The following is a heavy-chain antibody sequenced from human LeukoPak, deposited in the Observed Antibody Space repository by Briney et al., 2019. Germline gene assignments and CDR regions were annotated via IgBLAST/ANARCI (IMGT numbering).Heavy chain of an antibody. V-gene: IGHV4-4*07. CDR3: ARETRTRTTVVTPGYYYYYMDV. CDR2: IYTSGST. J-gene: IGHJ6*03. Sequence: SETLSLTCAVYGGSFSGYYWSWIRQPPGKGLEWIGRIYTSGSTNYNPSLKSRVTMSVDTSKNQFSLKLSSVTAADTAVYYCARETRTRTTVVTPGYYYYYMDVWGKGTTVTISS. CDR1: GGSFSGYY. D-gene: IGHD4-23*01.